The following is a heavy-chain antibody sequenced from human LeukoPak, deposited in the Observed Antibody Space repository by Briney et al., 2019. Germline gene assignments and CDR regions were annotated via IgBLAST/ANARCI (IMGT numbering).Heavy chain of an antibody. J-gene: IGHJ4*02. CDR1: GSTNNYY. D-gene: IGHD6-6*01. Sequence: SETLSLTCTVSGSTNNYYWSWIRQPPGKGLEWIGYIYTSGGTNYIPSLKGRVTISIDTSKNQFSLKLSSVTAADSAVYYCARLTRLSTSPDRYYLDYWGQGTLVTVSS. V-gene: IGHV4-4*09. CDR2: IYTSGGT. CDR3: ARLTRLSTSPDRYYLDY.